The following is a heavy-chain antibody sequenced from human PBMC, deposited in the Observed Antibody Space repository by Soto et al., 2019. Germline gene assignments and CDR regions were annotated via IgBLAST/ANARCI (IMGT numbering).Heavy chain of an antibody. Sequence: SLRLSCAASGFTFSSYAMHWVRQAPGKGLEYVSAISSNGGSTYYANSVKSRFTISRDNSKNTLYLQMGSLRAEDTAVYYCARRSSSWYFDYWGQGTLVTVSS. D-gene: IGHD6-13*01. CDR2: ISSNGGST. CDR1: GFTFSSYA. V-gene: IGHV3-64*01. J-gene: IGHJ4*02. CDR3: ARRSSSWYFDY.